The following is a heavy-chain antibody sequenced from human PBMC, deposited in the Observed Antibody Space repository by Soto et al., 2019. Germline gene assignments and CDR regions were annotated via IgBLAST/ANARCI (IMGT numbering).Heavy chain of an antibody. V-gene: IGHV3-73*01. D-gene: IGHD3-16*01. CDR3: TRQGGSGWDYYYYYMDV. CDR1: GFTFSGSA. J-gene: IGHJ6*03. Sequence: GGSLRLSCAASGFTFSGSAMHWVRQASGKGLEWVGRIRSKANSYATAYAASVKGRFTISRDDSKNTAYLQMNSLKTEDTAVYYCTRQGGSGWDYYYYYMDVWGKGTTVTVSS. CDR2: IRSKANSYAT.